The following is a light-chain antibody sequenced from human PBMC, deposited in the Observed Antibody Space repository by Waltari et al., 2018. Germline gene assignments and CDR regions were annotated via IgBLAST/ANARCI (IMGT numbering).Light chain of an antibody. V-gene: IGKV2-29*02. CDR3: MQGIHLRT. CDR2: EVS. CDR1: QSLLQSNRKSC. J-gene: IGKJ1*01. Sequence: DXVMXXTPLSLSVTPGQXXXISCKSSQSLLQSNRKSCVHWYLQKPGQSPQLLSYEVSSRFSGVPDRFSGSGSGTDFTLKISRVEAEDVVVYYCMQGIHLRTFGQGTKVEIK.